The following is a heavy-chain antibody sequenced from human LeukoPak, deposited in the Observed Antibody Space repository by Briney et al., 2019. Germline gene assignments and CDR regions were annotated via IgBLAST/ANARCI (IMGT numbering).Heavy chain of an antibody. J-gene: IGHJ4*02. CDR2: IWYDGSDK. CDR3: ARGEYSSSSGLGY. Sequence: GGSLRLSCAASGFTFSTYGMHWVRQAPGKGLEWVALIWYDGSDKYYADSVKGRFIISRDNSKNTLYLQMNSLRAEDTAVYYCARGEYSSSSGLGYWGQGTLVTVSS. D-gene: IGHD6-6*01. V-gene: IGHV3-33*01. CDR1: GFTFSTYG.